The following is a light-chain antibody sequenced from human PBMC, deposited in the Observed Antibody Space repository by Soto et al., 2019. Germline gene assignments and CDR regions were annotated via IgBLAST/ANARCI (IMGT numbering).Light chain of an antibody. J-gene: IGLJ1*01. CDR2: EVS. CDR3: SSYAGSSPING. CDR1: SSDVGSYNL. V-gene: IGLV2-23*02. Sequence: QSALTQPASVSGSPGQSITISCTGTSSDVGSYNLVSWYQQHPGKAPKIMIYEVSKRPSGVSNRFSGSKSGNTDSLTISGLQAEDDTDYYRSSYAGSSPINGFGTGTKLTV.